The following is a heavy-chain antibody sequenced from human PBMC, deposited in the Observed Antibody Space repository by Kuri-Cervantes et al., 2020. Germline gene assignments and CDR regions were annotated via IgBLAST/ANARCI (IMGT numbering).Heavy chain of an antibody. J-gene: IGHJ6*03. Sequence: GGSLRLSCAASGFTFGDYAMHWVRQAPGKGLEWVSGISWNSGTTHYADSVKGRFTISRDNSKNTLFLQMNSLSAEDTAVYYCAKVRLSSSSRSGAGGFVFFGDSYYMDVWGKGTTVTVSS. CDR1: GFTFGDYA. D-gene: IGHD6-6*01. CDR3: AKVRLSSSSRSGAGGFVFFGDSYYMDV. V-gene: IGHV3-9*01. CDR2: ISWNSGTT.